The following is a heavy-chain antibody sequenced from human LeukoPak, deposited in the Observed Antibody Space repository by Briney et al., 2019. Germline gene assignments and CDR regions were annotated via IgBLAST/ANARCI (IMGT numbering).Heavy chain of an antibody. J-gene: IGHJ3*02. D-gene: IGHD4-17*01. V-gene: IGHV4-4*02. CDR3: ARKRSDYYAFDI. CDR1: GGSISSSNW. CDR2: IYHSGST. Sequence: SGTLSLTCAVPGGSISSSNWWSWVRQPPGKGLEWIGGIYHSGSTNYNPSLKSRVTISVDKSKNQFSLKLSSVTAADTAVYYCARKRSDYYAFDIWGQGTMVTVSS.